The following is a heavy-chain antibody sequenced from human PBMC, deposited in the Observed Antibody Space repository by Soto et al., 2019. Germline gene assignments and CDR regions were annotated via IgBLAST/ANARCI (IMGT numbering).Heavy chain of an antibody. J-gene: IGHJ4*02. CDR2: ISSSSSYI. CDR1: GFTFSSYS. Sequence: GGSLRLSCAASGFTFSSYSMNWVRQAPGKGLEWVSSISSSSSYIYYADSVKGRFTISRDNAKNSLYLQMNSLRAEDTAVYYCARARSGDVVVVAATLFDYWGQGTLVTVSS. D-gene: IGHD2-15*01. CDR3: ARARSGDVVVVAATLFDY. V-gene: IGHV3-21*01.